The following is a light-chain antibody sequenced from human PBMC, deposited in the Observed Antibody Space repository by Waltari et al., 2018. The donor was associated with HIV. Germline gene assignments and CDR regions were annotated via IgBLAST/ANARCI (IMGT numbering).Light chain of an antibody. CDR3: SSNRRGGPWL. J-gene: IGLJ2*01. CDR1: ASDIDAYNY. Sequence: QSALTQPASVSGAPGQSITISCTGAASDIDAYNYVSWYQQHSPKAPKLLIYDVSNRPSGISNRFSGSKSGNTASLILSGLQPEDGADYYCSSNRRGGPWLFGGGTKLTVL. V-gene: IGLV2-14*03. CDR2: DVS.